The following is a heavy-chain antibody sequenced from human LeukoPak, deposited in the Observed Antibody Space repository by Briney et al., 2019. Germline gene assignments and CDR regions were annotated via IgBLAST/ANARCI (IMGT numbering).Heavy chain of an antibody. V-gene: IGHV3-7*01. CDR1: GFPFSSYW. CDR3: ARDSSGWDC. J-gene: IGHJ4*02. D-gene: IGHD6-19*01. CDR2: IKQDGSEK. Sequence: TGGSLRLSCAASGFPFSSYWMSWVCQAPGKGLEWVANIKQDGSEKYYVDSVKGRFTISRDNAKNSLYLQMNSLRAEDTAVYYCARDSSGWDCWGQGTLVTVSS.